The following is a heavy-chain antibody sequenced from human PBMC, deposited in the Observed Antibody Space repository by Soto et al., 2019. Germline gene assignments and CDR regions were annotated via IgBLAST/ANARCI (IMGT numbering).Heavy chain of an antibody. CDR3: ATLDLRNSWSGFDY. V-gene: IGHV5-51*01. CDR2: IYAVDSDT. D-gene: IGHD6-13*01. CDR1: GNSFSNNW. J-gene: IGHJ4*02. Sequence: GESLKISCKGSGNSFSNNWIGWVRQKPGKGLEWMGIIYAVDSDTKYSPSFQGQVTISADKSISTAYLQWSSLEASETAMYYCATLDLRNSWSGFDYWGQGTLVTVSS.